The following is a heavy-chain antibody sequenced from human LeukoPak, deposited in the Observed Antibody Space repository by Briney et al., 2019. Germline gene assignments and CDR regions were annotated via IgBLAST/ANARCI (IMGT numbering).Heavy chain of an antibody. V-gene: IGHV3-33*01. CDR3: ARQKRGYSSS. Sequence: GGSLRLSCAASGFSFKTYGMHWVRQAPGKGLEWVAIIWYDGSNRFYADSVKGRFTISRDNAKNSVYLQMNSLRAEDTAVYYCARQKRGYSSSWGQGTLVTVSS. J-gene: IGHJ4*02. CDR1: GFSFKTYG. CDR2: IWYDGSNR. D-gene: IGHD6-13*01.